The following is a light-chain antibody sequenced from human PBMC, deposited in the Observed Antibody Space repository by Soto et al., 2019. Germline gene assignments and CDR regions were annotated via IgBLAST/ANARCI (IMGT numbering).Light chain of an antibody. CDR1: QSVRTSY. Sequence: EIVLTQSPGTLSLSRGERATLSCRASQSVRTSYLAWYQQKPGPASRLLIYGASSRATGIPDRFRAIGSGTDFTLTIRRLEPEDFAVDYCQQYGSPRTFGQGTKLDIK. CDR3: QQYGSPRT. V-gene: IGKV3-20*01. J-gene: IGKJ1*01. CDR2: GAS.